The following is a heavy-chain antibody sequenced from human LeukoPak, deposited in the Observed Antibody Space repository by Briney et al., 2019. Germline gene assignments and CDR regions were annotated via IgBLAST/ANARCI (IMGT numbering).Heavy chain of an antibody. CDR1: GFTFDDYA. J-gene: IGHJ4*02. Sequence: GGSLRLSCAASGFTFDDYAMHWVRQAPGKGLEWVSGISWNSGSIGYADSVKGRFTISRDNAKNSLYLQMNSLRAEDTALYYCAREQRGYEYWGQGTLVTVSS. D-gene: IGHD5-18*01. CDR2: ISWNSGSI. CDR3: AREQRGYEY. V-gene: IGHV3-9*01.